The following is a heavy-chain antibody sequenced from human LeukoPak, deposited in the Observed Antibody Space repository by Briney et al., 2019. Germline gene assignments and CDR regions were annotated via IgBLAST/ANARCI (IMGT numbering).Heavy chain of an antibody. CDR2: IYYSGST. J-gene: IGHJ1*01. CDR1: GGSINTYF. CDR3: ARGVTGGWYGDFQH. V-gene: IGHV4-59*01. D-gene: IGHD6-19*01. Sequence: MTSETLSLTCTVSGGSINTYFWSWIRQPPGKGLEWIGYIYYSGSTNYNPSLKSRVTISVDTSKNQFSLRLSSVTAADTAVYYCARGVTGGWYGDFQHWGQGTLVTVSS.